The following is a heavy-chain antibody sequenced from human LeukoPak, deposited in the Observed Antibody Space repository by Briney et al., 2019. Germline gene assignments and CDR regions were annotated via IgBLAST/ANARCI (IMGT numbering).Heavy chain of an antibody. J-gene: IGHJ5*02. CDR1: GFTSSSYW. Sequence: GGSLRLSCAASGFTSSSYWMSWVRQAPGKGLEWVANIKQDGSEKYYVDSVKGRFTISRDNAKNSLYLQMNSLRAEDTAVYYCARVYYYGSGSYGFDPWGQGTLVTVSS. CDR2: IKQDGSEK. CDR3: ARVYYYGSGSYGFDP. V-gene: IGHV3-7*01. D-gene: IGHD3-10*01.